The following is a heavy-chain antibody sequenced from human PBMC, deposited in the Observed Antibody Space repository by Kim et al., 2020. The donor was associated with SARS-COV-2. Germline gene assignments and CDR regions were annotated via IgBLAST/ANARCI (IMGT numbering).Heavy chain of an antibody. V-gene: IGHV4-39*01. CDR3: VRHLEEGFHSYFMDV. CDR2: VYHTGTT. J-gene: IGHJ6*03. Sequence: SETLSLTCTVSGGSMSRSNNYWGWIRQPPGKGLEYIGSVYHTGTTYYNVSLESRVAISVDTSKNQFSLRLAFVTAADTAVYYCVRHLEEGFHSYFMDVWAKGTTVTVSS. D-gene: IGHD3-10*01. CDR1: GGSMSRSNNY.